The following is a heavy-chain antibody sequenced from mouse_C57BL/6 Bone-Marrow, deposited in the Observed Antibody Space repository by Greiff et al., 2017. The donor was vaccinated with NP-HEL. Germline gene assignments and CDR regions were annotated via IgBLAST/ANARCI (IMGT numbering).Heavy chain of an antibody. J-gene: IGHJ1*03. Sequence: QVQLKQSGAELAKPGASVKLSCKASGYTFTSYWMHWVKQRPGQGLEWIGYINPSSGYTKYNQKFKDKATLTADKSSSTAYMQLSSLTYEDSAVYYCAYSNYVRWYFDVWGTGTTVTVSS. D-gene: IGHD2-5*01. CDR3: AYSNYVRWYFDV. CDR2: INPSSGYT. V-gene: IGHV1-7*01. CDR1: GYTFTSYW.